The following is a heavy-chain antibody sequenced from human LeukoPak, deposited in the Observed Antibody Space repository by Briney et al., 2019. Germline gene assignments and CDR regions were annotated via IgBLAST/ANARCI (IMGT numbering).Heavy chain of an antibody. J-gene: IGHJ3*02. D-gene: IGHD5-12*01. CDR2: ISYDGSNK. V-gene: IGHV3-30*18. CDR3: AKDRSWIVATIVDAFDI. Sequence: GESLRLSCAVSGFTFSSYGMHWVRQAPGKGLEWVAVISYDGSNKYYADSVKGRFTISRDNSKNTLYLQMNSLRAEDTAVYYCAKDRSWIVATIVDAFDIWGQGTMVTVSS. CDR1: GFTFSSYG.